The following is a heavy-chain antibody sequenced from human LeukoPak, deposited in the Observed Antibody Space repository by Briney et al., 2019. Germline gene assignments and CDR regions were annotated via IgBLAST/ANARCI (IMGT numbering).Heavy chain of an antibody. CDR2: ISSSSNTI. D-gene: IGHD3-16*01. CDR1: GFTFSSNS. CDR3: ARGAARGFDY. J-gene: IGHJ4*02. Sequence: GGSLRLTCAASGFTFSSNSMNWVRQAPGKGLEWVSYISSSSNTIYYAESVKGRFTISRDNAKNSLFLQMNSLRDEDTAVYYCARGAARGFDYWGQGTQVTVSS. V-gene: IGHV3-48*02.